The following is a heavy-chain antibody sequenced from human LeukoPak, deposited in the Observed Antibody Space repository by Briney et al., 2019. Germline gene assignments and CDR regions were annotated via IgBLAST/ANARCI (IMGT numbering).Heavy chain of an antibody. CDR2: ISSSSSTI. Sequence: PGGSLRLSCAASGFTFSSYSMNWVRQAPGKGLEWVSYISSSSSTIYYADSVKGRFTISRDNAKNSLYLQMNSLRAEDTAVYYCARRESTYQNYYYFYYMDVWGKGTTVTVSS. J-gene: IGHJ6*03. CDR1: GFTFSSYS. V-gene: IGHV3-48*01. CDR3: ARRESTYQNYYYFYYMDV.